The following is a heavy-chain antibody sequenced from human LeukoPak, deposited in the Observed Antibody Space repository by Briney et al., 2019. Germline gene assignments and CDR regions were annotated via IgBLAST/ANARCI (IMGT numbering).Heavy chain of an antibody. J-gene: IGHJ4*02. V-gene: IGHV1-69*13. Sequence: SVKVSCKASGGTFSSYAISWVRQAPGQGLEWMGGIIPIFGTANYAQKFQGRVTITADESTSTAYMELSSLRSEDTAVYYCASGRNNGYSGYEYYFDYRGQGTLVTVSS. CDR2: IIPIFGTA. D-gene: IGHD5-12*01. CDR1: GGTFSSYA. CDR3: ASGRNNGYSGYEYYFDY.